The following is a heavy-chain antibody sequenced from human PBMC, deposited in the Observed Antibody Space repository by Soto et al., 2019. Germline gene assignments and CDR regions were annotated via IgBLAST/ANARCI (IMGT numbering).Heavy chain of an antibody. CDR2: INHSGST. J-gene: IGHJ5*02. CDR3: ASEGFGNWFDP. D-gene: IGHD3-10*01. V-gene: IGHV4-34*01. Sequence: SETLSLTCAVYGGSFGGYYWSWIRQPPGKGLEWIGEINHSGSTNYNPSLKSRVTISVDTSKNQFSLKLSSVTAADTAVYYCASEGFGNWFDPWGQGTLVTSPQ. CDR1: GGSFGGYY.